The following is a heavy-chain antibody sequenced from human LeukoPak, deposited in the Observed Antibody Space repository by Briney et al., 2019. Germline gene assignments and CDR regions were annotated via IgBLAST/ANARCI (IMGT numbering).Heavy chain of an antibody. J-gene: IGHJ4*02. D-gene: IGHD3-10*01. CDR2: IKSKTDGGTT. CDR3: AKGGISLVRGSFDY. Sequence: GGSLRLSCAASGFTFSNAWMSWVRQAPGKGLEWVGRIKSKTDGGTTDYAAPVKGRFTISRDNAKNTLYLQMNSLRADDTAVYYCAKGGISLVRGSFDYWGQGTLVTVSS. V-gene: IGHV3-15*01. CDR1: GFTFSNAW.